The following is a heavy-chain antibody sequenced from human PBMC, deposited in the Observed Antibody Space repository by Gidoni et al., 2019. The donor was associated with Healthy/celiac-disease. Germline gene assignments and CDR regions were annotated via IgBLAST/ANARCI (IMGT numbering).Heavy chain of an antibody. CDR2: IRSKAYGGTT. CDR1: GFTFGDYA. V-gene: IGHV3-49*05. Sequence: EVQLVESGGGLVKPGRSLRLSCTASGFTFGDYAMSWFRQAPGKGLEWVGFIRSKAYGGTTEYAASVKGRFTIPRDDSKSIAYLQMNSLKTEDTAVYYCTRDDFWSGYYLRSDYWGQGTLVTVSS. CDR3: TRDDFWSGYYLRSDY. J-gene: IGHJ4*02. D-gene: IGHD3-3*01.